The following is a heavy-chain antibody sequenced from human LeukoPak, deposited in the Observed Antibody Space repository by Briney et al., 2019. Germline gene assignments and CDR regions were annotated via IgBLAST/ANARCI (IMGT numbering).Heavy chain of an antibody. D-gene: IGHD3-22*01. CDR2: ISYSGST. CDR1: AYSIRGYY. CDR3: ARDEAARSNYDSTGYSYASDL. Sequence: SETLSLTCSVSAYSIRGYYWSWIRQPPGKGLEWIGYISYSGSTNYNPSLKSRVTMSVDRSKNQFSLNLSSVTAADTAVYYCARDEAARSNYDSTGYSYASDLWGQGTMVTVSS. V-gene: IGHV4-59*01. J-gene: IGHJ3*01.